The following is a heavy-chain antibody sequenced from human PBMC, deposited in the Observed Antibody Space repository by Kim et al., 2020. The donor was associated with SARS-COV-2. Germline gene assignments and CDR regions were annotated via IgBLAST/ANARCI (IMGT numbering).Heavy chain of an antibody. J-gene: IGHJ3*01. D-gene: IGHD7-27*01. CDR2: IYYKGDT. Sequence: SETLSLTCGVSGGSISNHYWTWIRQSPGKGLEWIGHIYYKGDTNYNPSLKSRVTISADTSKNQFSLKLTSVTAADTAVYYCARGLAGWGYAFDLWGHGTMVTVSS. CDR1: GGSISNHY. V-gene: IGHV4-59*11. CDR3: ARGLAGWGYAFDL.